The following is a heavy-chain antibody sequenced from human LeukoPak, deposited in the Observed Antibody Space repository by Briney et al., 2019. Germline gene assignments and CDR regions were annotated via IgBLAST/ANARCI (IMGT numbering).Heavy chain of an antibody. CDR3: ASSPGGDWFDP. Sequence: RASVKVSCKASGYTFTSYDINWVRQATGQGLEWMGWMNPNSGNTGYAQKFQGRVTITRNTSISTAYMELSSLRSDDTAVYYCASSPGGDWFDPWGQGTLVTVSS. CDR2: MNPNSGNT. D-gene: IGHD1-26*01. V-gene: IGHV1-8*03. J-gene: IGHJ5*02. CDR1: GYTFTSYD.